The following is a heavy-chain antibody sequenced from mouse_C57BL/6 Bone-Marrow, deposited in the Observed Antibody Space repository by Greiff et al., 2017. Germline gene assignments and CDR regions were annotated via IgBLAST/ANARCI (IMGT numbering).Heavy chain of an antibody. Sequence: QVQLQQPGAELVKPGASVKLSCKASGYTFTSYWMQWVKQRPGQGLAWIGEIDPSDSYTNYNQKFKGKATLTVHTSSSTAYMQYSSLPSEDSAIYYCARSGAWAWFAYWGQGTLVTVSA. CDR3: ARSGAWAWFAY. CDR1: GYTFTSYW. D-gene: IGHD3-2*02. V-gene: IGHV1-50*01. J-gene: IGHJ3*01. CDR2: IDPSDSYT.